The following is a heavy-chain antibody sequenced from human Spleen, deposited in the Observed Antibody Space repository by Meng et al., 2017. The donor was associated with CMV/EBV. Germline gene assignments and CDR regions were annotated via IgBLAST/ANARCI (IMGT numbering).Heavy chain of an antibody. CDR1: GFPFSSPW. CDR2: INSDGSGT. J-gene: IGHJ4*02. D-gene: IGHD1/OR15-1a*01. Sequence: CPASGFPFSSPWMHWVRQAPGKGLVWVSRINSDGSGTSHADSVKGRFTISRDNAKNTLYLQMNSLRAEDTAIYYCARGSNDWYNAFDYWGQGTLVTVSS. V-gene: IGHV3-74*01. CDR3: ARGSNDWYNAFDY.